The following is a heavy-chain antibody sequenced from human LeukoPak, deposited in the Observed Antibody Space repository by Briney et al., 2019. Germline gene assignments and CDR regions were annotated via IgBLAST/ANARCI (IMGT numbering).Heavy chain of an antibody. Sequence: PGGSLRLSCAASGFTFSSYGMHWVRQAPGKGLEWVAVISYDGSNKYYADSVKGRFTISRDNSKNTLYLQMNSLRAEDTAVYYCAKGGRVAVADFDYWGQGTLVTVSS. CDR2: ISYDGSNK. D-gene: IGHD6-19*01. V-gene: IGHV3-30*18. J-gene: IGHJ4*02. CDR3: AKGGRVAVADFDY. CDR1: GFTFSSYG.